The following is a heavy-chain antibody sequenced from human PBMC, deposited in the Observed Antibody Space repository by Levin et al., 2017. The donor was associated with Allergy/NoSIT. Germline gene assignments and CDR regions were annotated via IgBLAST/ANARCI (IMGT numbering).Heavy chain of an antibody. CDR3: AREYSSSSGKAFDI. J-gene: IGHJ3*02. CDR2: SYYSGTT. Sequence: SQTLSLTCPVSGDSIPSSTYYWGWIRQPPGKGLEWIGSSYYSGTTYYNPSLKSRVTISVGTSKNQFSLKLTSVTAADTAVYYCAREYSSSSGKAFDIWGQGTMVTVSS. V-gene: IGHV4-39*02. D-gene: IGHD6-13*01. CDR1: GDSIPSSTYY.